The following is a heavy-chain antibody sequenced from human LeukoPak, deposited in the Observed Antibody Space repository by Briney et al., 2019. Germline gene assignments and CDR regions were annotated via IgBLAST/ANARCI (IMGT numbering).Heavy chain of an antibody. Sequence: GGSLRLSCSASGFTFSSYAMHWVRQAPGKGLEYVSAISSNGGSTYYADSVKGRFTISRDNSKNTLYLQMSSLRAEDTAVYYCVIQGSGSYVDYCYGMDVWGKGPTVTVSS. CDR2: ISSNGGST. J-gene: IGHJ6*04. D-gene: IGHD3-10*01. V-gene: IGHV3-64D*06. CDR1: GFTFSSYA. CDR3: VIQGSGSYVDYCYGMDV.